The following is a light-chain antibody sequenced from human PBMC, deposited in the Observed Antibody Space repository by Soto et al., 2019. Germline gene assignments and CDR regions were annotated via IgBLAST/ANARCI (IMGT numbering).Light chain of an antibody. J-gene: IGLJ1*01. CDR3: ISYTSATTYV. CDR2: DVS. V-gene: IGLV2-14*01. Sequence: QSGLTQPASVSGSPGQSITISCTGTSSDVGAYNYDSWYQQYPGEAPKVIIYDVSHRPAGVSNRFSGSKSGNTASLTISGLQTQDEADYYCISYTSATTYVFGTGTKVTAL. CDR1: SSDVGAYNY.